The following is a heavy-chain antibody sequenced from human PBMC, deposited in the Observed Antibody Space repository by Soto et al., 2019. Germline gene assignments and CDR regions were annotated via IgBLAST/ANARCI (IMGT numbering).Heavy chain of an antibody. V-gene: IGHV4-39*07. CDR3: ARGSLRLGAFDI. J-gene: IGHJ3*02. CDR2: IYYSGST. D-gene: IGHD6-19*01. Sequence: ASETLSLTCTVSGGSISSSSYYWGWIRQPPGKGLEWIGSIYYSGSTYYNPSLKSRVTISVDTSKNQFSLKLSSVTAADTAVYYCARGSLRLGAFDIWGQGTMVTVSS. CDR1: GGSISSSSYY.